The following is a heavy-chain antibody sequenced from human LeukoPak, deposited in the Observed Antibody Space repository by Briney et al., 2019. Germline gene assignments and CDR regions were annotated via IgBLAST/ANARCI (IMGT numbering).Heavy chain of an antibody. CDR1: GFTFSGSA. D-gene: IGHD3-22*01. J-gene: IGHJ6*03. CDR3: TRRSYYYDSSGRIRGNYYYYMDV. Sequence: GGSLRLSCAASGFTFSGSAMHWVRQASGKGLEWVGRIGSKANSYATAYAASVKGRFTISRDDSKNTAYLQMNSLKTEDTAVYYCTRRSYYYDSSGRIRGNYYYYMDVWGKGTTVTVSS. V-gene: IGHV3-73*01. CDR2: IGSKANSYAT.